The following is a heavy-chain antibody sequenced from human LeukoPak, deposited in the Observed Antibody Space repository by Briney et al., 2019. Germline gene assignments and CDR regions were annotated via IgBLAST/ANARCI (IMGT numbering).Heavy chain of an antibody. Sequence: ASVKVSCKASGYTFTSYGISWVRQAPGQGLEWMGWISAYNGNTNYAQKLKGRVTMTTETSTSTAYMELRSLRSDDTAVYYCTRAPTPGYVDWSYSMDVSGQRTTVTAS. CDR2: ISAYNGNT. CDR1: GYTFTSYG. CDR3: TRAPTPGYVDWSYSMDV. V-gene: IGHV1-18*01. D-gene: IGHD3-9*01. J-gene: IGHJ6*02.